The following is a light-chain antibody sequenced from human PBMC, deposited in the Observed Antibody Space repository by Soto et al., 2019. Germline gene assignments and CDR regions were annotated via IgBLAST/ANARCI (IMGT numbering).Light chain of an antibody. CDR3: QQYGSSPLT. CDR1: QSVSSSY. V-gene: IGKV3-20*01. J-gene: IGKJ4*01. Sequence: EIVLTQSPGTLSLSPGERATLSCRASQSVSSSYLAWYQQKPGQAPWLLIYGASSRATGIPDRFSGSGSGTDFTLTISRLEPEDFAVYYCQQYGSSPLTFGGGTKLDIK. CDR2: GAS.